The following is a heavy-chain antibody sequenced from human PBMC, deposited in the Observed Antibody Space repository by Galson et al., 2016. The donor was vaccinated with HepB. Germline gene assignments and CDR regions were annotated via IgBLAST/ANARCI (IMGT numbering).Heavy chain of an antibody. D-gene: IGHD6-19*01. V-gene: IGHV1-18*01. J-gene: IGHJ4*02. Sequence: SVKVSCKASGYTFTSYGVTWVRQAPGQGLEWMGWISDYHTNTDYPKELQGRVTLTTDTSTSTAYMELRSLRSDDTAVYYCARVSHSYFSSGWHDYWGQGTLVTVSS. CDR2: ISDYHTNT. CDR1: GYTFTSYG. CDR3: ARVSHSYFSSGWHDY.